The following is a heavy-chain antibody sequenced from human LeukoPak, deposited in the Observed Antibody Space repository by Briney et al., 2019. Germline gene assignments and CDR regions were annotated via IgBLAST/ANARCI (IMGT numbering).Heavy chain of an antibody. V-gene: IGHV3-30*18. D-gene: IGHD6-19*01. CDR2: ISYDGSDT. J-gene: IGHJ4*02. Sequence: PGGSLRLSCAASGFSFSYYGMHWVRQAPGKGLEWVAVISYDGSDTYYADSVKGRFTISRDNSKNTLYLQMNSLRAEDTAMYYCAKDRQWPVQSYYFDYWGQGTLVTVSS. CDR3: AKDRQWPVQSYYFDY. CDR1: GFSFSYYG.